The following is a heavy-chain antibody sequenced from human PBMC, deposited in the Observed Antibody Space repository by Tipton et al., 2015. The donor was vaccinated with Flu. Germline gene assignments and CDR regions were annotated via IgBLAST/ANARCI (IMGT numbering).Heavy chain of an antibody. CDR3: AGRANSGYYYYES. Sequence: SLRLSCAASGFTFSSYVMYWVRQAPGKGLEYVSAISPNGDSTYYANSVKGRFTVSRDNSKNTLYLQMGSLRPEDMAVYYCAGRANSGYYYYESWGQGTLVT. CDR1: GFTFSSYV. V-gene: IGHV3-64*01. CDR2: ISPNGDST. D-gene: IGHD3-22*01. J-gene: IGHJ4*02.